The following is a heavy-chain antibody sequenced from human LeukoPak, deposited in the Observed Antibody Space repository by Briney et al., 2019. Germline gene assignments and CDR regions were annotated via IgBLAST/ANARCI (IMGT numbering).Heavy chain of an antibody. V-gene: IGHV3-23*01. CDR3: AKGSMVRGVISAD. CDR2: ISGSGGST. J-gene: IGHJ4*02. CDR1: GFTFSSYG. Sequence: GGSLRLSCAASGFTFSSYGMHWVRQAPGKGLEWVSAISGSGGSTYYADSVKGRFTISRDNSKNTLYLQMNSLRAEDTAVYYCAKGSMVRGVISADWGQGTLVTVSS. D-gene: IGHD3-10*01.